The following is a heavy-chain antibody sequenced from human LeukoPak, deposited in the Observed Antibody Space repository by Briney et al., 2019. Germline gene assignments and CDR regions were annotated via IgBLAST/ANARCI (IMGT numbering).Heavy chain of an antibody. CDR3: ARVNDFWSGSPIDY. CDR2: IYYSGST. CDR1: GGSISSGGYY. D-gene: IGHD3-3*01. Sequence: PSETLSLTCTVSGGSISSGGYYWSWIRQHPGKGLEWIGYIYYSGSTYYNPSLKSRVTISVDTSKNQFSLKLSSATAADTAVYYCARVNDFWSGSPIDYWGQGTLVTVSS. V-gene: IGHV4-31*03. J-gene: IGHJ4*02.